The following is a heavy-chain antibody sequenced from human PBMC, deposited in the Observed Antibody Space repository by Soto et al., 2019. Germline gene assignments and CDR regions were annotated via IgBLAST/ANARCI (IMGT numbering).Heavy chain of an antibody. Sequence: QVQLHESGPGLVKPSQTLSLTCTVSGGSISSAGYYWGWIRQHPGKALEWIGYIYYSGSAYYNPSLKSRVIISVDTSKNQFSLKLSSVTAADTAVYYRARTTAYNWFDPWGQGTLVTVSS. CDR1: GGSISSAGYY. V-gene: IGHV4-31*03. J-gene: IGHJ5*02. CDR3: ARTTAYNWFDP. D-gene: IGHD1-26*01. CDR2: IYYSGSA.